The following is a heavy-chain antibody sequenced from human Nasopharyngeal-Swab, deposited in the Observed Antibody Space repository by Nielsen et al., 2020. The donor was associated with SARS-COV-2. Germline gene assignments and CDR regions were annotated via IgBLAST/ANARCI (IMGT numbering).Heavy chain of an antibody. J-gene: IGHJ4*02. V-gene: IGHV3-23*01. D-gene: IGHD6-13*01. CDR1: GFTFSSHA. Sequence: GGSLRLSCAASGFTFSSHAMTWVRQAPGKGLEWVSVISGSGGSSYYADSVKGRFTISRDNSKNTLYLQMNSLKAEDTALYYCASRYSSLRTFDYWGQGTLVTVSS. CDR2: ISGSGGSS. CDR3: ASRYSSLRTFDY.